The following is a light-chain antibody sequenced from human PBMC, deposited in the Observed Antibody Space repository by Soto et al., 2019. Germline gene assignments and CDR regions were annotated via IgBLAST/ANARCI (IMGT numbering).Light chain of an antibody. Sequence: DIQMTQSPSSLSASVGDRVTITCRASQSISSYLNWYQQKPGKAPKLLIYAASSLQSGVPSRFXGRGSGTDFTLTISSLQPEDFATYYCQQSYSTPQVTFGQGTRLEIK. J-gene: IGKJ5*01. CDR2: AAS. V-gene: IGKV1-39*01. CDR3: QQSYSTPQVT. CDR1: QSISSY.